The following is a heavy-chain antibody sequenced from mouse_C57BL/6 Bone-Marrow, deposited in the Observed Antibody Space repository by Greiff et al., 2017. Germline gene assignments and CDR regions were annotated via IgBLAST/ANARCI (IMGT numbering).Heavy chain of an antibody. CDR3: ARYISGTLDY. CDR1: GFTFTDSY. J-gene: IGHJ2*01. CDR2: IRNKANGYTT. D-gene: IGHD3-3*01. Sequence: VMLVQSGGGLVQPGGSLSLSCAASGFTFTDSYMSWVRPPPGKALEWLGFIRNKANGYTTEYRASVKGRFTISRANSQSILYLQMNALRAEDSATYYCARYISGTLDYWGQGTTLTVSS. V-gene: IGHV7-3*01.